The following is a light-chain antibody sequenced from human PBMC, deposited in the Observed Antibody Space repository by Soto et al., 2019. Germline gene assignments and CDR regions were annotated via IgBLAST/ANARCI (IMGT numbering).Light chain of an antibody. CDR3: QQYDKWFSIT. CDR2: DAS. V-gene: IGKV3-15*01. Sequence: EIVLTQSPGTLSLSPGEGATLSCRASQSVGRKLVRYQQKAGQAPRPLIFDASTRATGIPARFSGSGSGTEFTLTISRLEPEDFAVYYCQQYDKWFSITFGQGTRLEIK. CDR1: QSVGRK. J-gene: IGKJ5*01.